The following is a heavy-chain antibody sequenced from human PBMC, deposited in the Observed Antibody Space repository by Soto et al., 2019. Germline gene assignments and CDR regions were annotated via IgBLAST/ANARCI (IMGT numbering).Heavy chain of an antibody. Sequence: SETLSLTCTVSGGSISSSSYYWGWIRQPPGQGLEWLGTIYYSGDTYYNPSLKSRVTISVDTSKNQFSLKLNSVTGADTAVYFCAGGDGANYTHSYSAFWGKGPTVPVSS. CDR3: AGGDGANYTHSYSAF. CDR2: IYYSGDT. D-gene: IGHD2-2*02. CDR1: GGSISSSSYY. J-gene: IGHJ6*04. V-gene: IGHV4-39*01.